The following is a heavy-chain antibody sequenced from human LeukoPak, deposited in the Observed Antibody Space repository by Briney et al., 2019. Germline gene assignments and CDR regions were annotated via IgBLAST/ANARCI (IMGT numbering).Heavy chain of an antibody. CDR1: GFTFSNAW. CDR3: TTGGD. Sequence: PGGSLRLSCAASGFTFSNAWMSWVRQAPGKGLEWVGRIKSKTVGGTTDYAAPVKGRFTISRDDSKNTLYLQMNSLKTEDTAVYYCTTGGDWGQGTLVTVSS. V-gene: IGHV3-15*01. J-gene: IGHJ4*02. CDR2: IKSKTVGGTT.